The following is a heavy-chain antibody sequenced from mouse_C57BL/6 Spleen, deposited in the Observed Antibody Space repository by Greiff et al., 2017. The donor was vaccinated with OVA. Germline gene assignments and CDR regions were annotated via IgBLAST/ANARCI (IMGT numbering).Heavy chain of an antibody. Sequence: EVQLVESAGGLVQPGSSMKLSCTASGFTFSDYYMAWVRQVPEKGLEWVANINYDGSSTYYLDSLKSRFIISRDNAKNILYLQMSSLKSEDTATYYCARDTTVRYFDVWGTGTTVTVSS. CDR2: INYDGSST. V-gene: IGHV5-16*01. J-gene: IGHJ1*03. CDR3: ARDTTVRYFDV. CDR1: GFTFSDYY. D-gene: IGHD1-1*01.